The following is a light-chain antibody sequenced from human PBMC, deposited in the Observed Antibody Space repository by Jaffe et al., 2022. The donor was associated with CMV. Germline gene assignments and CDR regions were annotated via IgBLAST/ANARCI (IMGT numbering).Light chain of an antibody. Sequence: DIQMTQSPSSLSASVGDRVTITCQASQGISKYLKWYHQRPGNAPKVLIFDASILDTGVPSRFSGSGSGTHFTFTISSLQSEDFGTYFCQQYDNLPWTFGQGTKVDMK. V-gene: IGKV1-33*01. CDR2: DAS. CDR1: QGISKY. J-gene: IGKJ1*01. CDR3: QQYDNLPWT.